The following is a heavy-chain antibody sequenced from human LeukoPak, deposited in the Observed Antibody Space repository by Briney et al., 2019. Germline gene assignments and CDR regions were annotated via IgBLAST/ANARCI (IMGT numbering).Heavy chain of an antibody. J-gene: IGHJ5*02. CDR1: GGSISSSSYY. CDR2: IYYSGST. D-gene: IGHD2-2*02. Sequence: SETLSLTCTVSGGSISSSSYYWGWIRQPPGKGLEWIGSIYYSGSTYYNPSLKSRVTISVYTSKNQFSLKLRSVTAADTGVYYCARSQIVGVPAAIPSNWFDPWGQGTLVTVSS. CDR3: ARSQIVGVPAAIPSNWFDP. V-gene: IGHV4-39*07.